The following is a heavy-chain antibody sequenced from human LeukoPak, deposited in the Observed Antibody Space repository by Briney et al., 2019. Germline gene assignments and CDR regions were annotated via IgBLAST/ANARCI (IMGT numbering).Heavy chain of an antibody. CDR2: IYNSGAKI. CDR1: GLTFSTYS. J-gene: IGHJ4*02. Sequence: GGSLRLSCAVSGLTFSTYSMTWVRQGPGKGLEWVSSIYNSGAKIFYADSEKGRFTISRDNSKNMLYLQMNSLRVEDTAVYYCAKDVAPDSGWDLDYWGQGTLVTVSS. D-gene: IGHD6-19*01. V-gene: IGHV3-23*01. CDR3: AKDVAPDSGWDLDY.